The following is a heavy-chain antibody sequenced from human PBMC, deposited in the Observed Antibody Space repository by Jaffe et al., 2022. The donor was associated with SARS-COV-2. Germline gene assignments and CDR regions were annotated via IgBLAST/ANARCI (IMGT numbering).Heavy chain of an antibody. CDR2: TYYRSKWYN. CDR3: AREPLDRHGRLGAAGTGIDY. J-gene: IGHJ4*02. Sequence: QVQLQQSGPGLVKPSQTLSLTCAISGDSVSSNSAAWNWIRQSPSRGLEWLGRTYYRSKWYNDYAVSVKSRITINPDTSKNQFSLQLNSVTPEDTAVYYCAREPLDRHGRLGAAGTGIDYWGQGTLVTVSS. D-gene: IGHD6-13*01. V-gene: IGHV6-1*01. CDR1: GDSVSSNSAA.